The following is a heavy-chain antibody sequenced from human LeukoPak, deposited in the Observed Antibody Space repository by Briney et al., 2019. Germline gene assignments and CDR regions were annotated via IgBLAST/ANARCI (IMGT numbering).Heavy chain of an antibody. Sequence: SETLSLTCAVYGGSFSGNYWSWIRQPPGKGLEWVGEVNHSGTANYNPSLKSRVTLSVDTSKNQFSLKLTSVTAADTAVYYCARGAYCSTTNCYGFDYWGQGTQVTASS. CDR1: GGSFSGNY. V-gene: IGHV4-34*01. CDR2: VNHSGTA. D-gene: IGHD2-2*01. CDR3: ARGAYCSTTNCYGFDY. J-gene: IGHJ4*02.